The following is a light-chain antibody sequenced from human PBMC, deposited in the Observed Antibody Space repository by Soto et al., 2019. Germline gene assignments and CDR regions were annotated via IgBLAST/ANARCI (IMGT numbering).Light chain of an antibody. CDR1: QSISRY. CDR3: QQSYNSAT. V-gene: IGKV1-39*01. J-gene: IGKJ4*01. Sequence: IQLTQSPSSLSASVGDRFTITCRASQSISRYLNWYQQKPGKAPNLLIYAASSLYSGVPSRLSGSGSGTDFTLTISSLHPEDYATYYCQQSYNSATFGGGTKVDIK. CDR2: AAS.